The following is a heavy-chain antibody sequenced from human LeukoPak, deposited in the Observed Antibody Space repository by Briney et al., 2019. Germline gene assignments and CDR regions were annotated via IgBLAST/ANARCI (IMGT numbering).Heavy chain of an antibody. CDR2: INPNSGDT. Sequence: ASVKVSCKASGYTFTDYYLHWVRQAPGQWFEWMGWINPNSGDTNYAQKFQGRVTMTRDTSISTAHMEMSRLRSDDTAVYYCARANFLYCSSTTCLFDYWGQGTLVTVSS. V-gene: IGHV1-2*02. CDR1: GYTFTDYY. CDR3: ARANFLYCSSTTCLFDY. D-gene: IGHD2-2*01. J-gene: IGHJ4*02.